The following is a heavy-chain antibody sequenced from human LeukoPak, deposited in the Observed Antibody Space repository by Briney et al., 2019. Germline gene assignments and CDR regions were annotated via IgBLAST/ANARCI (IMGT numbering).Heavy chain of an antibody. J-gene: IGHJ3*02. V-gene: IGHV3-21*01. D-gene: IGHD2-2*01. Sequence: GGSLRLSCAASGFTFSSYSMNWVRQAPGKGLEWVSSISSSSSYIYYADSVKGRFTISRDNAKNSLYLQMNSLRAEDTAVYYCARGARSYCSSTSCQMNAFDIWGQGTMVTVSS. CDR3: ARGARSYCSSTSCQMNAFDI. CDR1: GFTFSSYS. CDR2: ISSSSSYI.